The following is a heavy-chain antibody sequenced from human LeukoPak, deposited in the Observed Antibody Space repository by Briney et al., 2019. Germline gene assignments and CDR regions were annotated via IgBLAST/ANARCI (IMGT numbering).Heavy chain of an antibody. J-gene: IGHJ4*02. D-gene: IGHD3-3*01. V-gene: IGHV1-24*01. CDR3: ATMKFTIFGVVIGSFDY. CDR2: FDPEDGET. CDR1: GYTLTELS. Sequence: ASVKVSCKVSGYTLTELSMHWVRQAPGKGLEWMGGFDPEDGETIYAQKFQGRVTMTEDTSTDTAYMEPSSLRSEDTAVYYCATMKFTIFGVVIGSFDYWGQGTLVTVSS.